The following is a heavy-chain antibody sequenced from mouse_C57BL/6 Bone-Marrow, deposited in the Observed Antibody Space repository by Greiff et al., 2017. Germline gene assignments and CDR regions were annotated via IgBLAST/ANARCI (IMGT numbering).Heavy chain of an antibody. CDR1: GYTFTSYW. V-gene: IGHV1-55*01. J-gene: IGHJ4*01. CDR3: ARGPLAYYAMDY. Sequence: LQQPGAELVKPGASVKMSCKASGYTFTSYWITWVKQRPGQGLEWIGDIYPGSGSTNYNEKFKSKATLTVDTSSSTAYMQLSSLTSDDSAVYYCARGPLAYYAMDYWGQGTSVTVSS. CDR2: IYPGSGST.